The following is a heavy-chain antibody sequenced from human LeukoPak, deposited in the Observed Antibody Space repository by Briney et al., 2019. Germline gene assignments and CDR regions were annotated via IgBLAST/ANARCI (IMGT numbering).Heavy chain of an antibody. CDR3: ARDGPSDIGDSVDV. Sequence: GGSLRLSCTVSGFTVSSNSMSWVRQAPGKGLEWVSFIYSDNTHYSDSVKGRFTISRDNAKNSLYLQMTSLRAEDTAVYYCARDGPSDIGDSVDVWGKGTTVTISS. V-gene: IGHV3-53*01. J-gene: IGHJ6*04. CDR1: GFTVSSNS. CDR2: IYSDNT. D-gene: IGHD2-15*01.